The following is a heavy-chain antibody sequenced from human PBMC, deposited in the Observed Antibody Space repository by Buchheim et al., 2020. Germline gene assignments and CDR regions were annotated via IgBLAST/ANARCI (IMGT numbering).Heavy chain of an antibody. D-gene: IGHD6-13*01. Sequence: QLQLQESGPGLVKPSETLSLTCTVSGGSISSSSYYWGWIRQPPGKGLEWIGSIYYSGSTYYNPSLKSRVTISVDTSKNQFSLKLSSVTAADTAVYYCARGPDHSSSWNPNWFDPWGQGTL. V-gene: IGHV4-39*01. CDR1: GGSISSSSYY. CDR3: ARGPDHSSSWNPNWFDP. CDR2: IYYSGST. J-gene: IGHJ5*02.